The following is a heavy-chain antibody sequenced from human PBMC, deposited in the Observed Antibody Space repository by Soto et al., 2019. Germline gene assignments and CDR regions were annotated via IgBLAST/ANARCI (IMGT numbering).Heavy chain of an antibody. J-gene: IGHJ5*02. Sequence: EVQLVESGGGLVQPGRSLRLSCTASGFTFGDYAMSWFRQAPGKGLEWVGLIRSKAYGGTTEYAASVKGRFTISRDDSKSIAYLQMNSLKTEDTAVYYCTSNTVTPVRNWFDPWGQGTLVTVSS. CDR1: GFTFGDYA. V-gene: IGHV3-49*03. CDR3: TSNTVTPVRNWFDP. D-gene: IGHD4-17*01. CDR2: IRSKAYGGTT.